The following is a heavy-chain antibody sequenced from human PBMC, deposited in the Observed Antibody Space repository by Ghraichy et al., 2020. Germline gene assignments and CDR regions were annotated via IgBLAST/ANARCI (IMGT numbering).Heavy chain of an antibody. D-gene: IGHD5-18*01. J-gene: IGHJ5*02. CDR3: ARHQFQYTAMGHNWFDP. V-gene: IGHV4-39*01. CDR1: GGSISSSSYY. Sequence: SETLSLTCTVSGGSISSSSYYWGWIRQPPGKGLEWIGSIYYSGSTYYNPSLKSRVTISVDTSKNQFSLKLSSVTAADTAVYYCARHQFQYTAMGHNWFDPWGQGTLVTVSS. CDR2: IYYSGST.